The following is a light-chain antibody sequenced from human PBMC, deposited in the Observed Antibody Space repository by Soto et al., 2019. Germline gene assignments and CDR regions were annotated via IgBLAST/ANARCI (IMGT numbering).Light chain of an antibody. V-gene: IGKV3-20*01. J-gene: IGKJ5*01. CDR1: QSVSSSY. CDR2: GAS. Sequence: IVLTQSPGTLSLSPGERATLSCRASQSVSSSYLAWYQQKPGQAPRLLIYGASSRATVIPDRFSGSGSGTDFTLTISRLEPEDFAVYYCQQYGSSRTFGQGTRLEIK. CDR3: QQYGSSRT.